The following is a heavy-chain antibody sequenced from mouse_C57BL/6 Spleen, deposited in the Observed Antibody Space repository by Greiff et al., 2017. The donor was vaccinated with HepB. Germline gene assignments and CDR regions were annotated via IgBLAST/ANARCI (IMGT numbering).Heavy chain of an antibody. D-gene: IGHD2-12*01. CDR1: GYTFTSYW. CDR2: IDPSDSYT. CDR3: ARRGVNYAMDY. Sequence: QVQLQQPGAELVMPGASVKLSCKASGYTFTSYWMPWVKQRPGQGLEWIGEIDPSDSYTNYNQKFKGKATLTVDKSSSTAYMQISSLTSEDSAVYYCARRGVNYAMDYWGQGTSVTVSS. J-gene: IGHJ4*01. V-gene: IGHV1-69*01.